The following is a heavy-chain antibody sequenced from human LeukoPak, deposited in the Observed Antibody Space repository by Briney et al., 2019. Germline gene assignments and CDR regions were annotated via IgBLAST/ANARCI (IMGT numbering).Heavy chain of an antibody. CDR1: GGSISSGGSS. J-gene: IGHJ5*02. D-gene: IGHD3-9*01. CDR3: ARTYYDILTGYYFDP. V-gene: IGHV4-30-2*01. CDR2: IYHSGST. Sequence: PSEILSLTCAVSGGSISSGGSSWSWIRQPPGKGLEWIGYIYHSGSTYYNPSLKSRVTISLDRSRNQFSLKLSSVTAADTAVYYCARTYYDILTGYYFDPWGQGTLVTVSS.